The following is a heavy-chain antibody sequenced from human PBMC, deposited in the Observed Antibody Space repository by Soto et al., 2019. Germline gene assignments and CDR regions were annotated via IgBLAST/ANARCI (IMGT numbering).Heavy chain of an antibody. D-gene: IGHD2-21*02. CDR1: GGSISSYY. J-gene: IGHJ6*02. CDR2: MYNTGST. CDR3: ARDLWGYCGADCYPLDV. V-gene: IGHV4-59*01. Sequence: QVRLQESGPGLVKPSETLSITCTVSGGSISSYYWSWIRQPPGKGLEWIGYMYNTGSTIYNPSLKSRVTISVDTSKNQFSLKLNSVTAADTAVYYCARDLWGYCGADCYPLDVWGQGTTVTVSS.